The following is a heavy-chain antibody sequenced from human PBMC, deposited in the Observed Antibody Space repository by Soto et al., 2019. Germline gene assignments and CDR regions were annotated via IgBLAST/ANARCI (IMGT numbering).Heavy chain of an antibody. CDR2: INPDSGET. D-gene: IGHD6-19*01. V-gene: IGHV1-3*01. Sequence: ASVKVSCKASGYTFTDFSIHWVRQAPRQGLEWVGWINPDSGETTSSQNFQGRVTVTRDTSATTVYMELSSLTSEDTAMYYCARDRWLTTRDFDYWGEGTLVTVFS. CDR3: ARDRWLTTRDFDY. J-gene: IGHJ4*02. CDR1: GYTFTDFS.